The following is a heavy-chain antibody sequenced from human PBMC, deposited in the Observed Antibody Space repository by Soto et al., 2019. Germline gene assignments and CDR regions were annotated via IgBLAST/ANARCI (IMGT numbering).Heavy chain of an antibody. D-gene: IGHD5-12*01. CDR1: GFTFSSYW. CDR2: INSDGSST. J-gene: IGHJ5*02. CDR3: ARDIVATTRGWFDP. V-gene: IGHV3-74*01. Sequence: EVQLVESGGGLVQPGGSLRLSCAASGFTFSSYWMHWVRQAPGKGLVWVSRINSDGSSTSYADSVKGRFTISRDNAKNTLDLQKNSLRAEEKAGYYCARDIVATTRGWFDPWGQGTLVTVSS.